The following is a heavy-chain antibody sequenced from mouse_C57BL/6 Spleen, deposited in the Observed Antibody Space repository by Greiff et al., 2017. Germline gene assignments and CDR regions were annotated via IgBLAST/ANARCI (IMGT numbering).Heavy chain of an antibody. V-gene: IGHV1-82*01. CDR3: ARDYGSSLDY. D-gene: IGHD1-1*01. CDR1: GYAFSSSW. J-gene: IGHJ2*01. CDR2: IYPGDGDT. Sequence: QVQLQQSGPELVKPGASVKISCKASGYAFSSSWMNWVKQRPGKGLEWIGRIYPGDGDTNYNGQLKGKATLTADKSSSTAYRQLSSLTAEDSAVYFGARDYGSSLDYWGQGTTLTVSS.